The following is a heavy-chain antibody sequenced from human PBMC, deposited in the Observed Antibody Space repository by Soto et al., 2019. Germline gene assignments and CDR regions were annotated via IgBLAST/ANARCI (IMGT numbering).Heavy chain of an antibody. CDR1: GYSFTNYW. CDR2: IYPGDSDA. J-gene: IGHJ4*02. V-gene: IGHV5-51*03. CDR3: ARSTGAVAGRGGAPFDY. D-gene: IGHD6-19*01. Sequence: EVQLVQSGAEVKKPGESLKISCKGSGYSFTNYWIGWVRQMPGKGLEWMGIIYPGDSDARYSPSFQGQVTFSADKSISTAYLQGSSLKASDTAMYYCARSTGAVAGRGGAPFDYWGQGTLVTVSS.